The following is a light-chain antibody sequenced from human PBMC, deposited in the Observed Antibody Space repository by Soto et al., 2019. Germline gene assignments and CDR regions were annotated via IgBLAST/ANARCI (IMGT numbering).Light chain of an antibody. CDR3: SSYATSTTDV. CDR1: SSDVGGYPY. V-gene: IGLV2-14*03. Sequence: QSALTQPASVSGSPGQSITISCTGTSSDVGGYPYVSWYQQYPGKAPKLMIYDVSNRPSGVSDRFSGSKSGDTASLTISGLQAEDQADYYCSSYATSTTDVFVTGTKLTVL. J-gene: IGLJ1*01. CDR2: DVS.